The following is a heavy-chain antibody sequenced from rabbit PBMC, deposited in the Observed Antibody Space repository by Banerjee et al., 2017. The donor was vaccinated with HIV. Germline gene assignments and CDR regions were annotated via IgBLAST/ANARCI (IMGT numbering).Heavy chain of an antibody. CDR3: ARDTSSGGWHYFNL. CDR1: GFSFSNSYY. V-gene: IGHV1S45*01. CDR2: IYAGSNGST. Sequence: QEQLEESGGGLVQPEGSLTLTCTASGFSFSNSYYMCWVRQAPGKGLEWIACIYAGSNGSTYYASWAKGRFTVSKTSSTTVTLQMTSLTAADTATYFCARDTSSGGWHYFNLWGPGTLVTVS. J-gene: IGHJ4*01. D-gene: IGHD1-1*01.